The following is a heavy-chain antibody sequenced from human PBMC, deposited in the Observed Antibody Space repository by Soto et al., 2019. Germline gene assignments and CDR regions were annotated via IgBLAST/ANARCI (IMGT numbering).Heavy chain of an antibody. CDR3: ARDGGGYGAADY. CDR1: GGTFSSYG. Sequence: QVQLVQSGAEVKKPGSSVKVSCKASGGTFSSYGTSWVRQAPGQGLEWMGGIISIFGTANYAQKFQGRVTITADESTSTAYMELSSLRSEDTAVYYCARDGGGYGAADYWGQGTLVTVSS. V-gene: IGHV1-69*01. J-gene: IGHJ4*02. CDR2: IISIFGTA. D-gene: IGHD5-12*01.